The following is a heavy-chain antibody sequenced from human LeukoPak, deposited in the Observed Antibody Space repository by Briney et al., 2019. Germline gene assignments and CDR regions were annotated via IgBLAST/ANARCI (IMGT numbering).Heavy chain of an antibody. CDR3: AKDDDYGDYAAY. CDR2: ISGSGGST. V-gene: IGHV3-23*01. CDR1: GFTFSSYV. Sequence: PGGSLRLSCAASGFTFSSYVMSWVRQAPGKGLECVSAISGSGGSTYYADSVKVRFTISRDNSKNTLYLQMNSLRAEDTAVYYCAKDDDYGDYAAYWGQGTLVTVSS. J-gene: IGHJ4*02. D-gene: IGHD4-17*01.